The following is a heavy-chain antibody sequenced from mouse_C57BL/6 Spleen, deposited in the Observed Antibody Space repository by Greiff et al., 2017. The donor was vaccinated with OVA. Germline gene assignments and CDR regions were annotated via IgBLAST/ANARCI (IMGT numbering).Heavy chain of an antibody. J-gene: IGHJ4*01. Sequence: VQGVESGAELVRPGASVKLSCKASGYTFTDYYINWVKQRPGQGLEWIARIYPGSGNTYYNEKFKGKATLTAEKSSSTAYMQLSSLTSEDSAVYFCAREGAMDYWGQGTSVTVSS. CDR3: AREGAMDY. CDR2: IYPGSGNT. V-gene: IGHV1-76*01. CDR1: GYTFTDYY.